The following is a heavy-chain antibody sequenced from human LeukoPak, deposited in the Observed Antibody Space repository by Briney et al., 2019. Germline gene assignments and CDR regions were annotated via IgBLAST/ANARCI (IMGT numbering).Heavy chain of an antibody. CDR1: GYTFTSYY. Sequence: ASVTVSFTASGYTFTSYYMHWVRQAPGQGLEWMGIINPSGGSTSYAQKFQGRVTMTRDTSTSTVYMELSSLRSEDTAVYYCARDPSRYCSGGSCYYFDYWGQGTLVTVSS. V-gene: IGHV1-46*01. CDR3: ARDPSRYCSGGSCYYFDY. CDR2: INPSGGST. D-gene: IGHD2-15*01. J-gene: IGHJ4*02.